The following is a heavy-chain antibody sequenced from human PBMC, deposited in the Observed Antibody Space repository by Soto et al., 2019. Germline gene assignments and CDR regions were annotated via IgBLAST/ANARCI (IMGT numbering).Heavy chain of an antibody. CDR1: GFPFNDYY. V-gene: IGHV3-11*06. Sequence: PGGSLRLSFSASGFPFNDYYMSWIRPAPGKGLEWVSSISSSSSYIYYADSVKGRFTISRDNAKNSLYLQMNSLRAEDTAVYYCARAPDLYCPNGVCYGALDIRGQGTMVTVSS. CDR3: ARAPDLYCPNGVCYGALDI. J-gene: IGHJ3*02. CDR2: ISSSSSYI. D-gene: IGHD2-8*01.